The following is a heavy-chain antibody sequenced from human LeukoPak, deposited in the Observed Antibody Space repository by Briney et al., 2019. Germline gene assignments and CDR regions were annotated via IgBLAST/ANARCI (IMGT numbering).Heavy chain of an antibody. CDR2: VDHSGTT. V-gene: IGHV4-59*11. CDR3: ATRPADSTWYGVFDF. Sequence: SETLSLTCSVSGVSMRGHYWNWIRQPPGKGLGWIGYVDHSGTTNYNPSLESRVTMSVDTSKNQFSLKLSSLTAADTALYYCATRPADSTWYGVFDFWSRGTLVTVSS. D-gene: IGHD6-13*01. CDR1: GVSMRGHY. J-gene: IGHJ4*02.